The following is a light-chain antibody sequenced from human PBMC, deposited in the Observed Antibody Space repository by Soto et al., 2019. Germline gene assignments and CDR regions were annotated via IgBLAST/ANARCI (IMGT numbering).Light chain of an antibody. CDR1: QSVSNNF. V-gene: IGKV3-20*01. J-gene: IGKJ4*01. Sequence: EIALTQSPGTLSLSPGEGATLSCRASQSVSNNFLAWYQQKPGQAPRLLIYGASSRAPGIPDRFSGSGSGTDFTLTISRLEPEDFAVYYCHQYGTSPLTFGRGTKVEIK. CDR3: HQYGTSPLT. CDR2: GAS.